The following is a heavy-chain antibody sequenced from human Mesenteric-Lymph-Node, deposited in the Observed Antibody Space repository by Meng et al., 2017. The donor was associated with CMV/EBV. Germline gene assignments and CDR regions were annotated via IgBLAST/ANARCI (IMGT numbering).Heavy chain of an antibody. CDR1: GGSISSTTYY. CDR3: ARSPPVWVGAFAV. V-gene: IGHV4-61*05. CDR2: MYHSGST. D-gene: IGHD3-3*02. J-gene: IGHJ6*02. Sequence: SETLSLTCTVSGGSISSTTYYWGWIRQPPGKGLEWIGYMYHSGSTNYNPSLESRVTMSVDTSKNQFSLKLNSVTAADTAVYYCARSPPVWVGAFAVWGLGTTVTVSS.